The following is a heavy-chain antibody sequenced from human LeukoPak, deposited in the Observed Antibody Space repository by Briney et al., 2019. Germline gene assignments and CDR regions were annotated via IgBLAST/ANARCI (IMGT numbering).Heavy chain of an antibody. CDR2: INSDGSST. D-gene: IGHD1-1*01. CDR3: ARGLQPNYYYYGMDV. Sequence: GGSLRLSCAASGFTFSSYWMHWVRHAPGKGLVWVSRINSDGSSTSYADSVKGRFTISRDNDKNTLYLQMNSLRAEDTAVYYCARGLQPNYYYYGMDVWGQGTTVTVSS. CDR1: GFTFSSYW. J-gene: IGHJ6*02. V-gene: IGHV3-74*01.